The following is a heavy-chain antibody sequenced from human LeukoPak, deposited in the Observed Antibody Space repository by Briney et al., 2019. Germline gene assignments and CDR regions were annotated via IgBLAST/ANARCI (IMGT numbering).Heavy chain of an antibody. CDR1: GFTFDDYA. J-gene: IGHJ4*02. V-gene: IGHV3-43*02. CDR2: ISGDGGST. Sequence: GGSLRLSCAASGFTFDDYAMHWVRQAPGKGLEWVSLISGDGGSTYYADSVKGRFTISRDNSKNTLYLQMNSLRAEDTAVYYCAKKETTVTTFFENWGQGTLVTVSS. D-gene: IGHD4-17*01. CDR3: AKKETTVTTFFEN.